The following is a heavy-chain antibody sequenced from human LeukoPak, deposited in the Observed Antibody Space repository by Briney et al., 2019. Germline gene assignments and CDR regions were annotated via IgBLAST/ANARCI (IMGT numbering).Heavy chain of an antibody. D-gene: IGHD1-1*01. CDR3: ARRAYSAAYWKHFDY. Sequence: SETLSLTCTVSGYSISSGYYWGWIRQPPGKGLEWIGNIYYSGSAYYNPSLKSRVTISVDTSKNQFSLKLNSVTAADMAVYLCARRAYSAAYWKHFDYWGQGTLVTVSS. J-gene: IGHJ4*02. CDR1: GYSISSGYY. V-gene: IGHV4-38-2*02. CDR2: IYYSGSA.